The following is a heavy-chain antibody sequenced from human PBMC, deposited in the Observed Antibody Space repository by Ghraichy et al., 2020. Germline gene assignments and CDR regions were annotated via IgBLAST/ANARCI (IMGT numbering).Heavy chain of an antibody. CDR1: GFTFSSYG. CDR2: IRYDGSNK. Sequence: GGSLRLSCAASGFTFSSYGMHWVRQAPGKGLEWVAFIRYDGSNKYYADSVKGRFTISRDNSKNTLYLQMNSLRAEDTAVYYLAKGGALSGGMDVWGQGTTVTVSS. CDR3: AKGGALSGGMDV. D-gene: IGHD3-10*01. V-gene: IGHV3-30*02. J-gene: IGHJ6*02.